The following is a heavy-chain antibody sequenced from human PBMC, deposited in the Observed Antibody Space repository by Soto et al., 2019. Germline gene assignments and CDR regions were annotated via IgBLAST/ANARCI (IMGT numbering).Heavy chain of an antibody. J-gene: IGHJ4*02. V-gene: IGHV3-9*01. CDR1: GFTFDDYA. Sequence: EVQLVESGGGLVQPGRSLRLSCAASGFTFDDYAMHWVRQAPGKGLEWVSGISWNSGSIGYADSVKGRFTISRDNAKNSLYLQMNSLRAEDTALYYCAKDTNYGDYWGIDYWGQGTLVTVSS. D-gene: IGHD4-17*01. CDR3: AKDTNYGDYWGIDY. CDR2: ISWNSGSI.